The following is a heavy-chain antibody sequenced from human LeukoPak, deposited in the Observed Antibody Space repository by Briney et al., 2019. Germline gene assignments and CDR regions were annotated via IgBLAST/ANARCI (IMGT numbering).Heavy chain of an antibody. Sequence: GGSLRLSCAASGVTFDDYGMSWVRQAPGKGLEWVSGINWNGGSTGYADSVKGRFTISRDNAKNSLYLQMNSLRAEDTALYYCARVGSRYDILTGYYFDYWGQGALVTVSS. CDR3: ARVGSRYDILTGYYFDY. CDR2: INWNGGST. CDR1: GVTFDDYG. J-gene: IGHJ4*02. V-gene: IGHV3-20*04. D-gene: IGHD3-9*01.